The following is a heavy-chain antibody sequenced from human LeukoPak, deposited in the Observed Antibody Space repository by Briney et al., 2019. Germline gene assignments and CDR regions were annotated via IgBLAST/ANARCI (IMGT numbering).Heavy chain of an antibody. CDR2: ITRSSIYK. CDR1: GFTFSSYS. Sequence: PGGSLRLSCAAPGFTFSSYSMNWVRQAPGKGLEWVSSITRSSIYKYYADSVKGRFTISRDNAKNSLYLQMNSLRAEDTAVYYCASSRYDSSGYYGIIGYWGQGTLVTVSS. J-gene: IGHJ4*02. CDR3: ASSRYDSSGYYGIIGY. D-gene: IGHD3-22*01. V-gene: IGHV3-21*01.